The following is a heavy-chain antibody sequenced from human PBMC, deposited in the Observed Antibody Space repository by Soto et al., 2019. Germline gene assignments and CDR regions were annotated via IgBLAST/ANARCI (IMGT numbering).Heavy chain of an antibody. J-gene: IGHJ6*02. D-gene: IGHD3-3*02. Sequence: QVQLMQSGAEVKKPGSSVKVSCKASGGTFSTSAISWVRQAPGEGLEWVGGIMPVFATPDYAQKFQGRVTISADESSTTASLELTSLTPDDTAVYYCARDKDRQQLGGNYYYILDVWSQGTAITVSS. CDR3: ARDKDRQQLGGNYYYILDV. CDR2: IMPVFATP. V-gene: IGHV1-69*12. CDR1: GGTFSTSA.